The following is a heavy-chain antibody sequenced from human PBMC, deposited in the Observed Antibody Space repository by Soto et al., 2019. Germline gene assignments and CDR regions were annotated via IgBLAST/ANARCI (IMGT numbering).Heavy chain of an antibody. CDR1: GDSVSSNIAA. CDR2: TYYRSKWYN. V-gene: IGHV6-1*01. Sequence: SQTLSLTCAISGDSVSSNIAAWNWIRQSPSRGLEWLGRTYYRSKWYNDYAVSVKSRITINPDTSKNQFSLQLNSVTPEDTAVYYCARGYSSSWYPSLGFDPWGQGTLVTVSS. J-gene: IGHJ5*02. D-gene: IGHD6-13*01. CDR3: ARGYSSSWYPSLGFDP.